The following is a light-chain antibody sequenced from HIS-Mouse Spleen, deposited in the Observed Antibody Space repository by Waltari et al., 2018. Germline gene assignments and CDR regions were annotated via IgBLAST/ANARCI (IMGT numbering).Light chain of an antibody. Sequence: EIVLTQSPGTLSLSPGERATLSCRASQSVSSNYLAWYQQKPGQAPRLLIYGASSRATGLPDRFSGSGSGTDFTLTISSLEPEDFAVYYCQQYGSSPGTFGQGTKVEIK. CDR2: GAS. CDR3: QQYGSSPGT. CDR1: QSVSSNY. V-gene: IGKV3-20*01. J-gene: IGKJ1*01.